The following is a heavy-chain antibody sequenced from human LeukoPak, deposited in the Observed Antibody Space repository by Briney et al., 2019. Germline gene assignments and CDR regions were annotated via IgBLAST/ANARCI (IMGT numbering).Heavy chain of an antibody. CDR2: ITSSGGST. CDR1: GFTFSNYG. CDR3: ARDLSGSPFDY. D-gene: IGHD1-26*01. V-gene: IGHV3-23*01. Sequence: GGSPRLSCVASGFTFSNYGMTWVRQAPGKGLEWVSGITSSGGSTYYADSVKGRFTISRDNAKNSLYLQMNSLRAEDTAVYYCARDLSGSPFDYWGQGTLVTVSS. J-gene: IGHJ4*02.